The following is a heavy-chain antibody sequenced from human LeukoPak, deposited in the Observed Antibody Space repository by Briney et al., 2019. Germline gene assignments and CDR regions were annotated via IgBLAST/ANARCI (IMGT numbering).Heavy chain of an antibody. J-gene: IGHJ5*02. D-gene: IGHD6-19*01. V-gene: IGHV1-46*01. CDR2: INPSGGST. CDR3: ARDAVAGTNWFDP. CDR1: GYSFTTYY. Sequence: ASVKVSCKASGYSFTTYYMHWVRQAPGQGLEWMGIINPSGGSTSYAQKFQGRVTMTRDMSTSTVYMELSGLRSEDTAVYYCARDAVAGTNWFDPWGQGTLVTVSS.